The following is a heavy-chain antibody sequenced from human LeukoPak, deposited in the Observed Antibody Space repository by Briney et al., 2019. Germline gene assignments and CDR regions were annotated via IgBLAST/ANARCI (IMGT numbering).Heavy chain of an antibody. V-gene: IGHV3-74*01. Sequence: GRSLRLSCAASGFIFNDNWMHWVRQAPGKGLVWVSRINTDGISTTYADSVKGRFTISRDDAKNTVYLQMNSLRAEDTAMYYCARGHGDYIDYWGQGTLVTVSA. CDR2: INTDGIST. D-gene: IGHD4-17*01. CDR3: ARGHGDYIDY. CDR1: GFIFNDNW. J-gene: IGHJ4*02.